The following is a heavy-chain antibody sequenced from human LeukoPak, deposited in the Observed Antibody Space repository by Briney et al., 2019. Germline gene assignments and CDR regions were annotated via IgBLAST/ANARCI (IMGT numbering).Heavy chain of an antibody. D-gene: IGHD6-13*01. V-gene: IGHV4-31*03. CDR1: GGSISSGGYY. CDR3: ARRGRYSSSSYFDY. CDR2: IYYSGST. Sequence: SHTLSLTCTVSGGSISSGGYYWSWIRQHPGKGLEWIGYIYYSGSTYYNPSLKSRVTISVDTSKNQFSLKLSSVTAADTAVYYCARRGRYSSSSYFDYWGQGTLVTVSS. J-gene: IGHJ4*02.